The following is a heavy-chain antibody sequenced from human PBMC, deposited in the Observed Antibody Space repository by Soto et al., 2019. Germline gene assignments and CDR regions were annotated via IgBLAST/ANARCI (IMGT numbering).Heavy chain of an antibody. Sequence: PGGSLRLSCAASGFTFSSYAMSWVRQAPGKGLEWVSYISVSSITIYYADSVKGRFTISRDNAKKSLYLQMNSLRDEDTAVYYCARDMGYDKEFDYWGQGTLVTVSS. V-gene: IGHV3-48*02. CDR1: GFTFSSYA. CDR2: ISVSSITI. J-gene: IGHJ4*02. D-gene: IGHD2-15*01. CDR3: ARDMGYDKEFDY.